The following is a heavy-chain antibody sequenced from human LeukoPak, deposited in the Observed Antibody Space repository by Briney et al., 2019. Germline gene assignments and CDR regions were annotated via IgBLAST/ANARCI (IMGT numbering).Heavy chain of an antibody. CDR3: ARTKEMASISYFDS. CDR1: GFTFSSYE. J-gene: IGHJ4*02. V-gene: IGHV3-48*03. Sequence: GGSLRLSCAASGFTFSSYEMHWVRQAPGKGLEWVSYISSSGSTIYYADSVKGRFTISRDNAKNSLYLQMNSLRAEDTAVYYCARTKEMASISYFDSWGQGTLVTVSS. D-gene: IGHD5-24*01. CDR2: ISSSGSTI.